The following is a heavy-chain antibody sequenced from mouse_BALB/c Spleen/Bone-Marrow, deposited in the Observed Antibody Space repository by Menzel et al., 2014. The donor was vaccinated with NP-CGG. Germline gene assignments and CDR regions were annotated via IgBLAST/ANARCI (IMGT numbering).Heavy chain of an antibody. V-gene: IGHV1-11*01. CDR1: GYTFTDHI. CDR3: GRGELFDY. CDR2: IYPVGGET. Sequence: VHLVESGAELASPGASVTLSCKASGYTFTDHIMNWVKKRPGQGLEWIGRIYPVGGETNYNQKFMGKATFSVDRSSSTVYMVLNSLTSEDPAVYYCGRGELFDYWGQGTTLTVSS. J-gene: IGHJ2*01.